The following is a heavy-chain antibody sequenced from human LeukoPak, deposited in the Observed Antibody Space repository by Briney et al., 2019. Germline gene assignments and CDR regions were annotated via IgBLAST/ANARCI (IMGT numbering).Heavy chain of an antibody. CDR1: GFTFSSYA. J-gene: IGHJ4*02. Sequence: GGSLRLSCAASGFTFSSYAMTWVRQAPGKGLEWVSGISGSGGSPYYADSVKGRFTISRDNSKNTLYLQMNSLRAEDTAVYYCAKVTSGGSCYQSDYWGQGTLVTVSS. CDR2: ISGSGGSP. CDR3: AKVTSGGSCYQSDY. V-gene: IGHV3-23*01. D-gene: IGHD2-15*01.